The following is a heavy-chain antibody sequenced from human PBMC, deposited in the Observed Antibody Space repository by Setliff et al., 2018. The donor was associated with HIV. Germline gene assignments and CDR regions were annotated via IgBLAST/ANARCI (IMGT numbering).Heavy chain of an antibody. CDR3: AKMQRNNRYGGADVS. CDR2: NILKLSTS. V-gene: IGHV1-69*10. CDR1: GGSFNSAA. J-gene: IGHJ5*02. Sequence: SVMVSCKPSGGSFNSAAINWVRQAPGQGLEWMGGNILKLSTSNSAEKFRGRVTFTADRSTNTAFMELSGLRSDDTAMYFCAKMQRNNRYGGADVSWGQGTLVTVSS. D-gene: IGHD5-18*01.